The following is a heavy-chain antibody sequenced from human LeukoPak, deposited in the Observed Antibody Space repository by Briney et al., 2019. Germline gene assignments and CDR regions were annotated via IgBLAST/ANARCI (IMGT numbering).Heavy chain of an antibody. CDR1: GFTFSSYG. CDR2: ISYDGSNK. Sequence: GRSLRLSCAASGFTFSSYGMHWVRQAPGKGLEWVAVISYDGSNKYYADSVKGRFTISRDNSKNTLYLQMNSLRAEDTAVYYCAKGRTMMDIWGQGTMVTVSS. CDR3: AKGRTMMDI. V-gene: IGHV3-30*18. J-gene: IGHJ3*02. D-gene: IGHD3-22*01.